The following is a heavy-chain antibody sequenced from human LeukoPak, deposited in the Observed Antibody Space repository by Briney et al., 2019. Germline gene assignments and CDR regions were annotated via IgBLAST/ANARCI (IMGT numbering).Heavy chain of an antibody. CDR3: ARGGYCSSTSCYYYYYMDV. Sequence: SETLSLTCTVSGGSISSSSYYWGWIRQPPGEGLEWIGSIYYSGSTYYNPSLKSRVTISVDTSKSQFSLRLSSVTAADTAVYYCARGGYCSSTSCYYYYYMDVWGKGTTVTVSS. D-gene: IGHD2-2*01. CDR2: IYYSGST. J-gene: IGHJ6*03. V-gene: IGHV4-39*01. CDR1: GGSISSSSYY.